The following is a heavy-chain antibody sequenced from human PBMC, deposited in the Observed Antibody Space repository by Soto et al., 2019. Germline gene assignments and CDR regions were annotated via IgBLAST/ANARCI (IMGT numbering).Heavy chain of an antibody. V-gene: IGHV1-2*02. CDR3: VRVGLNRNYDFDF. Sequence: VELVQSGAEVEKPGAAVRISCKTSGYTFTAYYIHWVRQAPGQGLEWMGWINPNSDVTGYAQSFQGRVTMTRDMSMTTAYMDLTRLRSDDTAVYYCVRVGLNRNYDFDFWGQGTLITVSS. J-gene: IGHJ4*02. CDR2: INPNSDVT. CDR1: GYTFTAYY. D-gene: IGHD3-16*01.